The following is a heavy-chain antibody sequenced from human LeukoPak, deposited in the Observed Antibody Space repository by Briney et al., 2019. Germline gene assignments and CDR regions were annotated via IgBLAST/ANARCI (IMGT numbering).Heavy chain of an antibody. CDR1: GFTFSSYA. J-gene: IGHJ6*03. Sequence: GGSLRLSCAASGFTFSSYAMHWVRQAPGKGLEWVANIKQDGSEKYYVDSVKGRFTISRDNAKNSLYLQMNSLRAEDTAVYYCARDTPWEGQWLVFGIDYYYYMDVWGKGTTVTVSS. CDR3: ARDTPWEGQWLVFGIDYYYYMDV. V-gene: IGHV3-7*01. CDR2: IKQDGSEK. D-gene: IGHD6-19*01.